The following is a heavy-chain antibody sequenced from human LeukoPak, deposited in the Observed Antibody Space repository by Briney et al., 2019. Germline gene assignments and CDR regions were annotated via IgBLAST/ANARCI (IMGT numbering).Heavy chain of an antibody. CDR3: ARLRRTTGSRYFDY. CDR1: GYSFTSYW. D-gene: IGHD1-26*01. V-gene: IGHV5-51*01. Sequence: GESLKISCQGSGYSFTSYWIAWVRQMPGKGLEWMGIIYPDDSDTRYSPSFQGQVTISADKSISTAYLQWSSLKASDTAMYYCARLRRTTGSRYFDYWGQGTLVTVSS. J-gene: IGHJ4*02. CDR2: IYPDDSDT.